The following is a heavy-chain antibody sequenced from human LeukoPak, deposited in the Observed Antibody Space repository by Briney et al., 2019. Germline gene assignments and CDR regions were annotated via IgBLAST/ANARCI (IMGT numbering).Heavy chain of an antibody. CDR3: ARDNSRVDSVGRAAWWFDT. V-gene: IGHV1-46*01. CDR1: GYTFTVYY. D-gene: IGHD1-26*01. CDR2: INPSCSST. J-gene: IGHJ5*02. Sequence: GASVKVSCKASGYTFTVYYMHWVRQAPGQGLEWMVLINPSCSSTSYAQKFKGRLSLTRDMSTSTDYMELSSLTSEDTAVYYCARDNSRVDSVGRAAWWFDTWGQGTLVTVSS.